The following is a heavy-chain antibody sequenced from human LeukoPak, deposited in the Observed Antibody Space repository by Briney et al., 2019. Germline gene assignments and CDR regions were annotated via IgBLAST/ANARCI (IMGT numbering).Heavy chain of an antibody. Sequence: SETLSLTCAVYGGSFSGYYWSWIRQPPGKGLEWIGEINHSGSTNYNPSLESRVTISVDTSKNQFSLKLSSVTAADTAVYYCARGPAGYDYVWGSYRPSYYFDYWGQGTLVTVSS. J-gene: IGHJ4*02. V-gene: IGHV4-34*01. CDR3: ARGPAGYDYVWGSYRPSYYFDY. CDR1: GGSFSGYY. D-gene: IGHD3-16*02. CDR2: INHSGST.